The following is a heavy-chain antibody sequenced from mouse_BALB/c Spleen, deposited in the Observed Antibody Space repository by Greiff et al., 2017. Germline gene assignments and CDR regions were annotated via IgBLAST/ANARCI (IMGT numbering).Heavy chain of an antibody. V-gene: IGHV2-6-7*01. CDR2: IWGDGST. CDR3: ARGGGLGRKGYAMDY. D-gene: IGHD4-1*01. CDR1: GFSLTGYG. Sequence: QVQLKQSGPGLVAPSQSLSITCTVSGFSLTGYGVNWVRQPPGKGLEWLGMIWGDGSTDYNSALKSRLSNSKDNSKSQVFLKMNSLQTDDTARYYCARGGGLGRKGYAMDYWGQGTSVTVSS. J-gene: IGHJ4*01.